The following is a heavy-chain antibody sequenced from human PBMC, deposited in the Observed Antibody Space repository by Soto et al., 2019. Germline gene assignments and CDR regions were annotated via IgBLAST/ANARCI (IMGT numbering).Heavy chain of an antibody. Sequence: GESLKISCKGSGYRFTSYWIGWVRQMPGRGPEWMGIIYPGDSDTRYSPSFQGQVTISADKSISTAYLQWSSLKASDTAMYYCASQYCSSSSCYFDYWGQGTLVTVSS. CDR1: GYRFTSYW. J-gene: IGHJ4*02. D-gene: IGHD2-2*01. CDR3: ASQYCSSSSCYFDY. V-gene: IGHV5-51*01. CDR2: IYPGDSDT.